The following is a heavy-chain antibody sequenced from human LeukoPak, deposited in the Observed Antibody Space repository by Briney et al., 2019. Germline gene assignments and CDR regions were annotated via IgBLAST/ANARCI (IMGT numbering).Heavy chain of an antibody. CDR3: ARVGGIAARSIDY. V-gene: IGHV4-31*03. D-gene: IGHD6-6*01. CDR1: GGSISSGGYY. J-gene: IGHJ4*02. CDR2: IYYSGST. Sequence: SETLSLTCTVSGGSISSGGYYWSWIRQHPGKGLERIGYIYYSGSTYYNPSLKSRVTISVDTSKNQFSLKLSSVTAADTAVYYCARVGGIAARSIDYWGQGTLVTVSS.